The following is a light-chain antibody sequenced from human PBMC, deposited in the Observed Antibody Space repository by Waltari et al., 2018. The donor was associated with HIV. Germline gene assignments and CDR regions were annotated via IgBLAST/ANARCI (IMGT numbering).Light chain of an antibody. CDR1: SGINVGTYR. Sequence: QAVLTQPSSLSASPGASASLTCTLRSGINVGTYRIYWYQQKPGSPPQYLLRYKSDSDKQQGSGVPSRFSGSKVASANAGILLASGLQSEDEADYYCMIWHSSFVVFGGGTKLTVL. J-gene: IGLJ2*01. CDR2: YKSDSDK. CDR3: MIWHSSFVV. V-gene: IGLV5-45*02.